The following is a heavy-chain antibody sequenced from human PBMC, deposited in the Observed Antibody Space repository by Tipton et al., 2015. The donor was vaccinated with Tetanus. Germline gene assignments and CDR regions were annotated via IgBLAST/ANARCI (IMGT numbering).Heavy chain of an antibody. V-gene: IGHV3-23*04. Sequence: VQLVQSGGGLIQPGGSLRLSCAVSGFDVGTTYMTWVRQAPGKGLEWVSAISGSGARTSYADSVKGRFTVSRDNAKNSLFLQMNSLRDEDTAVYYCVNFATSWGQGTLVTVSS. J-gene: IGHJ5*02. CDR3: VNFATS. CDR2: ISGSGART. CDR1: GFDVGTTY.